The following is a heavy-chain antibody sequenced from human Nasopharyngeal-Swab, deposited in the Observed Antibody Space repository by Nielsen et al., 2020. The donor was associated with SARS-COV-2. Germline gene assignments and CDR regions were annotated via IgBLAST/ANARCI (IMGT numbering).Heavy chain of an antibody. CDR3: ARGRDIVVVPAAGVAFDY. J-gene: IGHJ4*02. CDR1: GGSFSGYY. D-gene: IGHD2-2*01. V-gene: IGHV4-34*01. CDR2: INHSGST. Sequence: GSLRLSCAVSGGSFSGYYWSWIRQPPGKGLEWIGEINHSGSTNYNPSLKSRVTISVDTSKNQFSLKLSSVTAADTAVYYCARGRDIVVVPAAGVAFDYWGQGTLVTVSS.